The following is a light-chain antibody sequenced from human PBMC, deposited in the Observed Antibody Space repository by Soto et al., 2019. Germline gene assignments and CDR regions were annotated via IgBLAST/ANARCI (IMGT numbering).Light chain of an antibody. V-gene: IGLV2-8*01. Sequence: QSALTQPPSASGSPGQSVTISCTGTSSDVGGYNYVSWYQQHPGKAPKLMIYEVSKRPSGVPDRFSGSKSGNTASLTVSGLQAEDEADYYCSSYAGSNESHLVFGGGTKVTVL. CDR2: EVS. CDR1: SSDVGGYNY. J-gene: IGLJ2*01. CDR3: SSYAGSNESHLV.